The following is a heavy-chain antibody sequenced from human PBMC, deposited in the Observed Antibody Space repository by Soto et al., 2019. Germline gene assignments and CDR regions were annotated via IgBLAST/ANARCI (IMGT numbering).Heavy chain of an antibody. CDR2: FSGSGGST. D-gene: IGHD3-3*01. CDR1: GFTFSNYA. V-gene: IGHV3-23*01. J-gene: IGHJ6*02. Sequence: EVQLLESGGGLVQPGGSLRLSCAAAGFTFSNYALTWVLQSPGKGLEWVSTFSGSGGSTYYADYVRGRFTISRDNSKNTLVLQMNSLRVEDTAIYYCARDWTGDTCPCLDVWGQGTTVSVSS. CDR3: ARDWTGDTCPCLDV.